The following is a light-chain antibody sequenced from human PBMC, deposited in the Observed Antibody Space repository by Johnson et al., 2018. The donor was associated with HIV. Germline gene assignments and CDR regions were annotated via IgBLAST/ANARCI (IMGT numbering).Light chain of an antibody. Sequence: QPVLTQPPSVSAAPGQKVTISCSGSSSNIGNNYVSWYQQVPGTAPKLLIYDNNRRPSGIPDRLSGSKSGTSATLGITGLQTGDEAADYCGTWESGLSPFFGTGTKLTVL. V-gene: IGLV1-51*01. CDR3: GTWESGLSPF. CDR1: SSNIGNNY. J-gene: IGLJ1*01. CDR2: DNN.